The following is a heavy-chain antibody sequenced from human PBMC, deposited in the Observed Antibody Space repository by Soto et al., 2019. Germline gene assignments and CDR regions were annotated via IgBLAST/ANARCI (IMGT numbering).Heavy chain of an antibody. D-gene: IGHD4-17*01. CDR2: ISYDGSNK. V-gene: IGHV3-30*18. J-gene: IGHJ1*01. Sequence: QVQLVESGGGVVQPGRSLRLSCAASGFTFSSYGMHWVRQAPGKGLEWVAVISYDGSNKYYADSVKGRFTISRDNSKNTLYLQMNSLRAEDTAVYYCAKPDYGDYGYFQYWGQGTLVTVSS. CDR1: GFTFSSYG. CDR3: AKPDYGDYGYFQY.